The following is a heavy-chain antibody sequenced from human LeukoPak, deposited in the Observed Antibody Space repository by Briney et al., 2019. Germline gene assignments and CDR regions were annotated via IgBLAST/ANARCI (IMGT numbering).Heavy chain of an antibody. J-gene: IGHJ4*02. CDR3: ARDPFDGYNFDY. Sequence: AGGSLRLSCAATGFTFSSYSMNWVRQAPGKGLEWVSSISSSSSYIYYADSVKGRFTTSRDNAKNSLYLQMNSLRAEDTAVYYCARDPFDGYNFDYWGQGTLVTVSS. D-gene: IGHD5-24*01. V-gene: IGHV3-21*01. CDR2: ISSSSSYI. CDR1: GFTFSSYS.